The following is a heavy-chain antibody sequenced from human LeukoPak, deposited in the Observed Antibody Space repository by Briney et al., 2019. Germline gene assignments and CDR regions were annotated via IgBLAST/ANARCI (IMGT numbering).Heavy chain of an antibody. CDR2: ISSSGSTI. CDR3: ARVATRSDDY. Sequence: GGSLRLSCAASGFPFSTYSMDWVRQAPGKGLEWVSYISSSGSTIYYADSVRGRFTISRDNAKNSLYLQMNSLRDGDTAVYYCARVATRSDDYWGQGTLVTASS. D-gene: IGHD4-11*01. J-gene: IGHJ4*02. CDR1: GFPFSTYS. V-gene: IGHV3-48*02.